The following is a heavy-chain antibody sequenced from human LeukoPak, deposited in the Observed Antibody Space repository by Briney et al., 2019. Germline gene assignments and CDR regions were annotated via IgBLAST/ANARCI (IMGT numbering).Heavy chain of an antibody. CDR2: ISAYNGNT. D-gene: IGHD4/OR15-4a*01. J-gene: IGHJ6*03. V-gene: IGHV1-18*01. CDR1: GYTFTSYG. Sequence: ASVKVSCKASGYTFTSYGISWVRQAPGQGPEWMGWISAYNGNTNYAQKLQGRVTMTTDTSTSTAYMELRSLRSDDTAVYYCARALTTLYYYYYMDVWGKGTTVTVSS. CDR3: ARALTTLYYYYYMDV.